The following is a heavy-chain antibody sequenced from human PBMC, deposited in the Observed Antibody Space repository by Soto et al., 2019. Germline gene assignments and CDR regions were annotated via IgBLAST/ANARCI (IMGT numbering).Heavy chain of an antibody. J-gene: IGHJ6*02. CDR2: MNPNRGNT. Sequence: QVQLVQSGAEVKKPGASVKVSCKASGYTFTSYDINWVRQATGQGLEWMGWMNPNRGNTGYEQKYQGRVTRTRNTSISTAYMELSSLRSEDTAVYYCARGACTNGVCYIWGYYYYGMDVWGQGTTVTVSS. V-gene: IGHV1-8*01. D-gene: IGHD2-8*01. CDR1: GYTFTSYD. CDR3: ARGACTNGVCYIWGYYYYGMDV.